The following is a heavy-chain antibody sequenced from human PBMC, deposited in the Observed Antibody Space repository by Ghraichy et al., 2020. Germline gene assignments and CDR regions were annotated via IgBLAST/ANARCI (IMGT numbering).Heavy chain of an antibody. Sequence: ASVKVSCKASGYTFTSYGISWVRQAPGQGLEWMGWISAYNGNTNYAQKLQGRVTMTTDTSTSTAYMELRSLRSDDTAVYYCARDLNEWELLPFVFDIWGQGTMVTVSS. CDR1: GYTFTSYG. CDR3: ARDLNEWELLPFVFDI. J-gene: IGHJ3*02. V-gene: IGHV1-18*01. CDR2: ISAYNGNT. D-gene: IGHD1-26*01.